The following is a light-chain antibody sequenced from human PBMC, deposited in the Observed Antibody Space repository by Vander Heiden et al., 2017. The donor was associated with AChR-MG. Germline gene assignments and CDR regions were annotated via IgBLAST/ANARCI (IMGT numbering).Light chain of an antibody. CDR1: HLGDKY. Sequence: SYELSQSPSVSVSPGQTASITCSGDHLGDKYVCWHPQRPGQSPAVAIDQTTTRPSGIPGRFSGSNSGNTATLTISGTQAMDEADYYCHAWDSTSVVFGGGTKLTVL. J-gene: IGLJ2*01. CDR3: HAWDSTSVV. CDR2: QTT. V-gene: IGLV3-1*01.